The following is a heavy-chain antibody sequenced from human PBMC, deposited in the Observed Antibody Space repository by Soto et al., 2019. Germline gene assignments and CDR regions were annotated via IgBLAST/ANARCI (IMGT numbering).Heavy chain of an antibody. V-gene: IGHV4-59*01. CDR1: GGSISDYY. J-gene: IGHJ4*02. CDR3: ARAQNATYITGGFDS. Sequence: QVQLQESGPGLVKPSETLSLTCSVSGGSISDYYWSWIRQSPEKGLEYIAYSSYGGITNLNGALNGRVTMSIDTSKNQFSLKATSLTAADTAVYYCARAQNATYITGGFDSWGQGTLVTVSS. D-gene: IGHD3-3*01. CDR2: SSYGGIT.